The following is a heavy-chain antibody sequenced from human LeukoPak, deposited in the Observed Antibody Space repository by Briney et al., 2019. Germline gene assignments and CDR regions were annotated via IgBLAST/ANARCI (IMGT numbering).Heavy chain of an antibody. CDR2: INHSGST. V-gene: IGHV4-34*01. CDR1: GGSFSGYY. CDR3: ARIAGFDSSGYFYGDFDY. D-gene: IGHD3-22*01. Sequence: PSETLSLTCAVYGGSFSGYYWSWIRQPPGKGLEWIGEINHSGSTNYNPSLKSRVTISVDTSKNQFSLKLSSVTAADTAVYYCARIAGFDSSGYFYGDFDYWGQGALIAVSS. J-gene: IGHJ4*02.